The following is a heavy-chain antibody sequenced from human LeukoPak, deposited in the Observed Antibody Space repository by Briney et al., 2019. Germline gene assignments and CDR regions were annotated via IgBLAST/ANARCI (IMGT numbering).Heavy chain of an antibody. CDR2: IRYDGRDK. Sequence: PGGSLRLSCAASGFTFSSYGMHWVRQAPGKGLEWVAFIRYDGRDKYYADSVKGRFTISRDNSKNTLYLQMDSLRAEDRAVYYCTRDSGYNAFDIWGQGTMVTVSS. CDR3: TRDSGYNAFDI. J-gene: IGHJ3*02. V-gene: IGHV3-30*02. D-gene: IGHD5-12*01. CDR1: GFTFSSYG.